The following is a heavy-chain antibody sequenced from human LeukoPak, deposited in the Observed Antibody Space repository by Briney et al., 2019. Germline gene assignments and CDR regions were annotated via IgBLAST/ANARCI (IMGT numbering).Heavy chain of an antibody. V-gene: IGHV4-34*01. CDR3: ARGATTVTTDGVVQGYWYFDP. CDR2: INHSGST. D-gene: IGHD4-17*01. Sequence: SETLSLTCAVYGGSFSGYYWSWIRQPPGKGLEWIGGINHSGSTNYNPSLKSRVTISVDTSKNQFSLKLSSVTAADTAVYYCARGATTVTTDGVVQGYWYFDPWGRGTLVTVSS. CDR1: GGSFSGYY. J-gene: IGHJ2*01.